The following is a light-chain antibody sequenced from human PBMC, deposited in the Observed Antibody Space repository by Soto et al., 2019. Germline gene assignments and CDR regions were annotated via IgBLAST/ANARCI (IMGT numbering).Light chain of an antibody. V-gene: IGLV2-14*01. CDR2: EVS. CDR3: TSYSRYRVLV. J-gene: IGLJ3*02. CDR1: SSDIGGYKY. Sequence: QSVLAQPASVSGSLGQSITISCTGTSSDIGGYKYVSWYQQHPGKAPKLIIFEVSNRPSGVSDRFPGSNSGNTASLTISGLRAEDEADYYCTSYSRYRVLVFGGGTKVTVL.